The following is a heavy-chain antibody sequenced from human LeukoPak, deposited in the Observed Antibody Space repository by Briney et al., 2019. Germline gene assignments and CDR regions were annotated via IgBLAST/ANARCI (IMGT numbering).Heavy chain of an antibody. CDR2: INPSSGST. Sequence: ASVKVSCKASGYIFTSYYLHWVRQAPGQGLEWMGIINPSSGSTSYAQMFQGRVTMTRGTSTSTVYMELSSLRSEDTAVFYCARERDYGGNSDFDYWGQGTLVTVSS. CDR3: ARERDYGGNSDFDY. CDR1: GYIFTSYY. D-gene: IGHD4-23*01. J-gene: IGHJ4*02. V-gene: IGHV1-46*01.